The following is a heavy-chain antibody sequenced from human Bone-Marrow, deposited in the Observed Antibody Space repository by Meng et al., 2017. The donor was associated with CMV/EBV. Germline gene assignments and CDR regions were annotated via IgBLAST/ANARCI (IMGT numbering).Heavy chain of an antibody. D-gene: IGHD1-14*01. J-gene: IGHJ6*02. CDR3: ARKPGTLSYYYGMDV. CDR1: GFTFSSSW. CDR2: INQDGSEK. V-gene: IGHV3-7*01. Sequence: GESLKISCAASGFTFSSSWMSWVRQAPGKGLECVANINQDGSEKYYVDSVKGRFTISRNNTKNSLYLQMNSLRAEDTAVYYCARKPGTLSYYYGMDVWGQGTTVTVSS.